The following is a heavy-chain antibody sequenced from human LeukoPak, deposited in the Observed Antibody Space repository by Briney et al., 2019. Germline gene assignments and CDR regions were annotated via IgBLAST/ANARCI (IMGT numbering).Heavy chain of an antibody. D-gene: IGHD1-1*01. J-gene: IGHJ4*02. CDR1: GFTFGDYA. V-gene: IGHV3-30*04. CDR3: ARYWNGGNYDY. Sequence: GRSLRLSCTASGFTFGDYAMSWVRQAPGKGLEWVAVISYAGSSKLYADSVKGRFTLSRDNSKNTLYLQMNSLSAEDTAVYYCARYWNGGNYDYWGQGTLVTVSS. CDR2: ISYAGSSK.